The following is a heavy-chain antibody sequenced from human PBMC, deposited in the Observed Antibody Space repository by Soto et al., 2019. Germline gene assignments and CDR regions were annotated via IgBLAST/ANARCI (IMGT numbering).Heavy chain of an antibody. Sequence: TLSLTCTVSGGSVSSPESYWSWIRQSPGKGLEWIGYIYYSGSSDYNPSLKSRFTISLDTSKNQFYLKLNSVTAADTAVYYCARAGGDYRFGWFDPWGQGALVTVSS. CDR2: IYYSGSS. CDR3: ARAGGDYRFGWFDP. J-gene: IGHJ5*02. CDR1: GGSVSSPESY. V-gene: IGHV4-30-4*01. D-gene: IGHD4-17*01.